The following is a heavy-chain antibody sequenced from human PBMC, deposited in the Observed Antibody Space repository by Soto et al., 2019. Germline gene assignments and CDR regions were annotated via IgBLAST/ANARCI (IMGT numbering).Heavy chain of an antibody. V-gene: IGHV3-23*01. CDR2: ISGSGGST. D-gene: IGHD1-7*01. CDR1: GLTFSSYA. J-gene: IGHJ4*02. Sequence: EVQLLESGGGLVQPGGSLRLSCAASGLTFSSYAMSWVRQAPGKGLEWVSAISGSGGSTYYADSVKGRFTISRDNSKNTLYLQMNSLRAEDTAVYYCAKDPIGTVTGSLLYWGQGTLVTVSS. CDR3: AKDPIGTVTGSLLY.